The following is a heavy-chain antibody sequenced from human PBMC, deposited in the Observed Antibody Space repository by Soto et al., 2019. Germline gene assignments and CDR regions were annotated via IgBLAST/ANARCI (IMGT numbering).Heavy chain of an antibody. V-gene: IGHV4-31*03. J-gene: IGHJ5*02. Sequence: QVQLQESGPGLLKPSQTLSHTCSVSGGSITSGGFYWRWVRQHPEKGLEWIAYIFHSGSTDYNPSLKSRIIISADTSKNQFSLKLTSVTASDTAVYYCVRGGIAGNWFDPWGQGTLVTVSS. CDR1: GGSITSGGFY. CDR3: VRGGIAGNWFDP. D-gene: IGHD6-13*01. CDR2: IFHSGST.